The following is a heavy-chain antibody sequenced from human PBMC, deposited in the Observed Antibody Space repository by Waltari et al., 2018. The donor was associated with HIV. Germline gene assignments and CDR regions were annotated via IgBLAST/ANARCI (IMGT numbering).Heavy chain of an antibody. D-gene: IGHD4-17*01. Sequence: QVQLVQSGAEVKRPGSSVKVSCQASGGTFNRYSVSWVRQAPGQGLEWMGGFIPVVGTLNYAQKFKCRLTLIADEAKGTAYMELTNLRSEDTALYYCSTSRQNNSYASDYGAYLLASWGQGTLVTVSS. CDR2: FIPVVGTL. V-gene: IGHV1-69*12. J-gene: IGHJ4*02. CDR3: STSRQNNSYASDYGAYLLAS. CDR1: GGTFNRYS.